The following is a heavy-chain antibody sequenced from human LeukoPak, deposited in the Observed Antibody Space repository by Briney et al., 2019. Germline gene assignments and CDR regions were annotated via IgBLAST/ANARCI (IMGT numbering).Heavy chain of an antibody. D-gene: IGHD6-13*01. CDR3: ARHPNSNWDY. Sequence: GGSLRLSCAASGYTFSSYSMNWVRQAPGKGLEWVSYISSSSSTIYYADSVKGRFTVSRDNAQDSLYLQMNSLRVEDTAVYYCARHPNSNWDYWGQGTLVTVSS. V-gene: IGHV3-48*04. J-gene: IGHJ4*02. CDR1: GYTFSSYS. CDR2: ISSSSSTI.